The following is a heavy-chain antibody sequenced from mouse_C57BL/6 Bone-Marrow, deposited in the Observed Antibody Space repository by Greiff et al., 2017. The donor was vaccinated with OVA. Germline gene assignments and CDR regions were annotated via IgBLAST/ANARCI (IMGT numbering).Heavy chain of an antibody. CDR2: SRNKANDYTT. J-gene: IGHJ1*03. D-gene: IGHD1-1*01. Sequence: VQLKESGGGLVQPGRSLRLSCATSGFTFSDFYMEWVRQAPGKGLEWIAASRNKANDYTTEYSASVKGPFIVSRDTSQSILYLQMNALRAEDTAIYYCARDAYYYGSSWYFDVWGTGTTVTVSS. CDR1: GFTFSDFY. V-gene: IGHV7-1*01. CDR3: ARDAYYYGSSWYFDV.